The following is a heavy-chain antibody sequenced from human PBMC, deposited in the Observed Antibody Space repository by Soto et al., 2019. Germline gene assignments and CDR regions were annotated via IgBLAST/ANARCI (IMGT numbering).Heavy chain of an antibody. CDR3: ARAVYYDYVWGSYQLDY. V-gene: IGHV4-30-2*01. Sequence: KTSETLSLTCAVSGGSISSGGYSWIWIRQPPGKGLEWIGYIYHSGSTYYNPSLKSRVTISVDRSKNQFSLKLSSVTAADTAVYYCARAVYYDYVWGSYQLDYWGLGTLVTVSS. J-gene: IGHJ4*02. D-gene: IGHD3-16*02. CDR1: GGSISSGGYS. CDR2: IYHSGST.